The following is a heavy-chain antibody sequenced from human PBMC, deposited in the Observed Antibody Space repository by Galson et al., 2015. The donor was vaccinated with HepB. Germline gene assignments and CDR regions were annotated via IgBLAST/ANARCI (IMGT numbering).Heavy chain of an antibody. Sequence: SLRLSCAASGFTFSNAWMSWVRQAPGKGLEWVGRFKSKTDGGTTDYAAPVKGRFTISRDDSKNTLYLQMNSLKTEDTAVYYCTTGYYDFWSGYYNRAFDIWGQGTMVTVSS. CDR3: TTGYYDFWSGYYNRAFDI. J-gene: IGHJ3*02. V-gene: IGHV3-15*01. CDR1: GFTFSNAW. CDR2: FKSKTDGGTT. D-gene: IGHD3-3*01.